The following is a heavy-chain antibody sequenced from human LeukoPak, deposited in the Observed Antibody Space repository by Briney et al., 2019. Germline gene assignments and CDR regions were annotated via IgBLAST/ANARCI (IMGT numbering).Heavy chain of an antibody. Sequence: GSLRLSCAASGFTFSSYWMSWVRQPPGKGLEWIGEINHSGSTNYDPSLKSRVTISVDTSKNQFSLKLSSVTAADTAVYYCARARRVTMVRGVIFDYWGQGTLVTVSS. V-gene: IGHV4-34*01. D-gene: IGHD3-10*01. CDR2: INHSGST. CDR1: GFTFSSYW. CDR3: ARARRVTMVRGVIFDY. J-gene: IGHJ4*02.